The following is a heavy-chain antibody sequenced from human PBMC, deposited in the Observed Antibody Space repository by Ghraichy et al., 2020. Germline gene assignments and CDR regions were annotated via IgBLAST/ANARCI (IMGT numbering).Heavy chain of an antibody. J-gene: IGHJ4*02. D-gene: IGHD6-19*01. V-gene: IGHV3-23*01. CDR1: GFTFSNHA. Sequence: GGSLRLSCAASGFTFSNHAMNWVRQAPGKGLEWVSTIGASGGSTYYADSVKGRFTISRDNSKNTLYLQMSSLRAEDTAIYYCAKVFTGGWSVLLHNADYWGQGTLVTVSS. CDR2: IGASGGST. CDR3: AKVFTGGWSVLLHNADY.